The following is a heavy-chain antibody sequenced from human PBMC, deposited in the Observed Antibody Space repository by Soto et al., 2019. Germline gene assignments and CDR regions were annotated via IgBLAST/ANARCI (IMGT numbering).Heavy chain of an antibody. Sequence: SETLSLTCTVSGGSISSYYWSWIRQPPGKGLEWIGYIYYSGSTNYNPSLKSRVTISVDTSKNQFSLKLSSVTAADTAVYYWARSGGYGYGYDYWGQGTLVTVSS. CDR1: GGSISSYY. V-gene: IGHV4-59*01. D-gene: IGHD5-18*01. CDR3: ARSGGYGYGYDY. CDR2: IYYSGST. J-gene: IGHJ4*02.